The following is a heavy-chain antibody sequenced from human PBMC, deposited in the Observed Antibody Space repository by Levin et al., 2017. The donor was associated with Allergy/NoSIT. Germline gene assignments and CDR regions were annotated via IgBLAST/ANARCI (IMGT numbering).Heavy chain of an antibody. CDR2: TFYRAKWYT. D-gene: IGHD2-21*01. V-gene: IGHV6-1*01. J-gene: IGHJ2*01. CDR1: GASVSSNSAA. Sequence: KTSETLSLTCAISGASVSSNSAAWNWIRQSPSRGLEWLGRTFYRAKWYTDYAESVKSRITINADTSNNQFSLQLKSVTPEDTAVYYCARDPYLSWYFGLWGRGTLVTVSS. CDR3: ARDPYLSWYFGL.